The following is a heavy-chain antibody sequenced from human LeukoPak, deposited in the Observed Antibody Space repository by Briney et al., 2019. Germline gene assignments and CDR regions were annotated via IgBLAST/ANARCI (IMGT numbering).Heavy chain of an antibody. D-gene: IGHD4-17*01. CDR1: GLTFSSYS. Sequence: AGGSLTLSCTASGLTFSSYSMNWVRQAPGKGLEWVSSISSRSSYIYYAHSVKGRFTISRDNAKNSLYLQMNSLRAEDTAVYYCARGYGDYDFHYWGQGTLVSVSS. CDR2: ISSRSSYI. J-gene: IGHJ4*02. V-gene: IGHV3-21*01. CDR3: ARGYGDYDFHY.